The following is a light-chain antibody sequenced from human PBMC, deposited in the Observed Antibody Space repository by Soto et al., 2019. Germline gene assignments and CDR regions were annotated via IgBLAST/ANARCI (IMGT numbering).Light chain of an antibody. J-gene: IGKJ4*01. Sequence: EIVLTQSPGTLSLSPGDRATLSCRASQSVSGFFLAWYQQKPGQAPRLLIYGASRRATGIPDRFSGSGSGTDFTLTISRLEPEDFAVYYCQQRSNWPPRLTFGGGTKVEIK. CDR2: GAS. CDR3: QQRSNWPPRLT. V-gene: IGKV3D-20*02. CDR1: QSVSGFF.